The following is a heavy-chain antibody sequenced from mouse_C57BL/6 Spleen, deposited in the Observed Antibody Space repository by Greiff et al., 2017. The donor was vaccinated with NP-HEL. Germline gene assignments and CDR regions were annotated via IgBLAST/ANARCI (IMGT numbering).Heavy chain of an antibody. CDR3: ARREDDSDF. J-gene: IGHJ1*03. CDR1: GFNIKDYY. CDR2: IDPEDGET. V-gene: IGHV14-2*01. Sequence: EVQLQQSGAELVKPGASVKLSCTASGFNIKDYYMHWVKQRTEQGLEWIGRIDPEDGETKYAPTFQGKATITADTASNTAYLQLSSLTSEDTAVYYCARREDDSDFWGTGTTVTVSS.